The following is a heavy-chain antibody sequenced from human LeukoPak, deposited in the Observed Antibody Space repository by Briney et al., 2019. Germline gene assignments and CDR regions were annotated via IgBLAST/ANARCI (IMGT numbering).Heavy chain of an antibody. CDR3: ARGQYTAMAHGMDV. Sequence: GGSLRLSCAASGFTFGGYWMSWVRQAPGRGLEWAANINPDGSIKYYVDSIKGRFTISRDNAKNSLYLQMNSLRAEDTAVYYCARGQYTAMAHGMDVWGQGTTVTVSS. V-gene: IGHV3-7*01. J-gene: IGHJ6*02. CDR2: INPDGSIK. CDR1: GFTFGGYW. D-gene: IGHD5-18*01.